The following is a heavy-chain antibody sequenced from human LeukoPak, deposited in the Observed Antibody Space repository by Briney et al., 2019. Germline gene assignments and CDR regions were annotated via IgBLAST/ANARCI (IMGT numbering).Heavy chain of an antibody. CDR2: IIPIFGTA. CDR3: AREAKYYYYYGMDV. V-gene: IGHV1-69*13. J-gene: IGHJ6*02. CDR1: GYTFTSYA. Sequence: ASVKVSCKASGYTFTSYAISWVRQAPGQGLEWMGGIIPIFGTANYAQKFQGRVTITADESTSTAYMELSSLRSEDTAVYYCAREAKYYYYYGMDVWGQGTTVTVSS.